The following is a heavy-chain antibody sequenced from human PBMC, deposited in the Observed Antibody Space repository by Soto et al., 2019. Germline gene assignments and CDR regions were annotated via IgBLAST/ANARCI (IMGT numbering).Heavy chain of an antibody. J-gene: IGHJ3*02. Sequence: GGSLRLSCAASGFTFSSYGMHWVRQAPGKGLEWVAVIWYDGSNKYYADSVKGRFTISRDNSKNTLYLQMNSLRAEDTAVYYCARDPTMVRGVIDIWGQGTMVTVSS. V-gene: IGHV3-33*01. CDR1: GFTFSSYG. CDR3: ARDPTMVRGVIDI. CDR2: IWYDGSNK. D-gene: IGHD3-10*01.